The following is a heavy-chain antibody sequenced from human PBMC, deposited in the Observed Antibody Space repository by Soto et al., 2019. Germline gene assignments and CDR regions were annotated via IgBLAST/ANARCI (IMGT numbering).Heavy chain of an antibody. CDR2: IYYSGST. J-gene: IGHJ5*02. CDR1: GGSISSSSYY. V-gene: IGHV4-39*01. CDR3: ARVCDYDFWSGYYTGWFDP. D-gene: IGHD3-3*01. Sequence: SETLSLTCTVSGGSISSSSYYWGWIRQPPGKGLEWIGSIYYSGSTYYNPSLKSRVTISVDTSKNQFSLKLSSVTAADTAVYYCARVCDYDFWSGYYTGWFDPWGQGTLVTVSS.